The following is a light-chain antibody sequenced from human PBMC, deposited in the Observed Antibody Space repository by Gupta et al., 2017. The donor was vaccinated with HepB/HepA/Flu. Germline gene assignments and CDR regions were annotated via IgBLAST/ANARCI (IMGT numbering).Light chain of an antibody. CDR2: GNT. J-gene: IGLJ3*02. Sequence: QSVLTQPPSVSGAPGQRVTISCTGNSSNIGTGHDVHWYQQLPGPAPKLLIYGNTNRPSGVPDRFSGSKSGTSESLTITGLQAEDEAEYYCQSHDNTLGAFVLGGGTRLTVL. V-gene: IGLV1-40*01. CDR3: QSHDNTLGAFV. CDR1: SSNIGTGHD.